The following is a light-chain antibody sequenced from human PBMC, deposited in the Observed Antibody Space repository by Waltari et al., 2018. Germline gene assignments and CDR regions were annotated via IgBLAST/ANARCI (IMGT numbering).Light chain of an antibody. CDR1: QTILDTYDKNY. Sequence: DIVMTQSPDSLAVSLGERVTFNCRSSQTILDTYDKNYLAWHQQKPGQSPRLLIYWASTREFGVPDRFSGSGSGTDFTLTISGMQAEDVAVYYCQQYFNTPITFGGGTKVEIK. CDR3: QQYFNTPIT. J-gene: IGKJ4*01. V-gene: IGKV4-1*01. CDR2: WAS.